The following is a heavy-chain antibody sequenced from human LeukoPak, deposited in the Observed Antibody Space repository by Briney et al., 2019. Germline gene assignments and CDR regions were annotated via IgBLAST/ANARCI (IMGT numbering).Heavy chain of an antibody. V-gene: IGHV3-13*01. CDR2: IGTAGDT. CDR1: GFTFSSYD. Sequence: GGSLRLSCAASGFTFSSYDVHWVRQATGKGLEWVSAIGTAGDTYYPGSVKGRFTISRENAKNSLYLQMNSLRAGDTAVYYCARAARDFWSGYYQAMGYYYYYYMDVWGKGTTVTVSS. D-gene: IGHD3-3*01. CDR3: ARAARDFWSGYYQAMGYYYYYYMDV. J-gene: IGHJ6*03.